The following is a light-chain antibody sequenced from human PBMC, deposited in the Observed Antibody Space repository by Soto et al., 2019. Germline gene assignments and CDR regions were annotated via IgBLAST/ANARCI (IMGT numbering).Light chain of an antibody. V-gene: IGKV1-5*01. Sequence: DIQMTQSPSTLSASVGDRVTSTCRASQSISSWLAWYQQKPGKAPKLLIYDASSLESGVPSRFSGSGSGTEFTLTISSLQPDDFATYYCQQYSSYPYTFGQGTKLEIK. J-gene: IGKJ2*01. CDR3: QQYSSYPYT. CDR2: DAS. CDR1: QSISSW.